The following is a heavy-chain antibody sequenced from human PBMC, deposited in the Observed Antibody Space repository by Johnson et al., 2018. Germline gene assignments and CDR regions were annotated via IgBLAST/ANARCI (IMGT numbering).Heavy chain of an antibody. J-gene: IGHJ1*01. Sequence: QVQLVQSGAEVKKPGSSVKVSCKASGGTFSNFAFSWVRQAPGQGLEWMGGIIPIFGPANYAQTFQGRVTITAAGSTTAYRERSSLTSEDTAGDYCAGGFMITFGAYECVQNWGQGTLVTVSS. V-gene: IGHV1-69*01. CDR3: AGGFMITFGAYECVQN. CDR2: IIPIFGPA. CDR1: GGTFSNFA. D-gene: IGHD3-16*01.